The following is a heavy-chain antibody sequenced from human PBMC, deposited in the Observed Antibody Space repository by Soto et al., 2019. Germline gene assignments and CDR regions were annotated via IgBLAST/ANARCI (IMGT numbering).Heavy chain of an antibody. J-gene: IGHJ3*02. CDR2: IYYSGST. Sequence: PSETLSLTCTVSGGSISSYYWSWIRQPPGKGLEWIGYIYYSGSTYYNPSLKSRVTISVDTSKNQFSLKLSSVTAADTAVYYCARGKAGHTDAFDIWGQGTMLTVSS. CDR1: GGSISSYY. V-gene: IGHV4-59*12. CDR3: ARGKAGHTDAFDI.